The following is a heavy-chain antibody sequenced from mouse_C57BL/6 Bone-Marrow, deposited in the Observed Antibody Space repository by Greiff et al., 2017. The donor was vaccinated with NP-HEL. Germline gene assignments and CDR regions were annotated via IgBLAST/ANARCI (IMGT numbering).Heavy chain of an antibody. CDR3: ANIYDGYLAWFAY. J-gene: IGHJ3*01. D-gene: IGHD2-3*01. CDR1: GFTFSDYG. V-gene: IGHV5-17*01. CDR2: ISSGSSTI. Sequence: EVKLMESGGGLVKPGGSLKLSCAASGFTFSDYGMHWVRQAPEKGLEWVAYISSGSSTIYYADTVKGRFTISRDNAKNTLFLQMTSLRSEDTAMYYCANIYDGYLAWFAYWGLGTLVTVSA.